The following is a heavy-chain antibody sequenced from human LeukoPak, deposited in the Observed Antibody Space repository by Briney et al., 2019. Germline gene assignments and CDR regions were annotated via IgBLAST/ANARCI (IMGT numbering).Heavy chain of an antibody. D-gene: IGHD1-26*01. CDR1: GGPITNYY. CDR3: ARQGELAIDY. Sequence: SETLSLTCSVSGGPITNYYWRWIRESPGKGGEWIGFIYNTGRTNYNASLQSRVTMSIDTSKNQFSLKLSSVTAADTAVYYCARQGELAIDYWGQGTLVTVSS. J-gene: IGHJ4*02. V-gene: IGHV4-59*08. CDR2: IYNTGRT.